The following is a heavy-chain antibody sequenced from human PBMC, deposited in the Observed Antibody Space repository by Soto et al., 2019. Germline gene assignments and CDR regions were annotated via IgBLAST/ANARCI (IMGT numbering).Heavy chain of an antibody. D-gene: IGHD3-10*01. CDR3: ARGEIGWFGELIRFYYYNAMDV. CDR1: GGSFSGYH. CDR2: INHSGST. V-gene: IGHV4-34*01. Sequence: PSETLSLTCAVYGGSFSGYHWSWIRQPPGKGLEWIGEINHSGSTNYNPSLKSRVTISLDTSKNQFSLKLSSLTAADTAVYFCARGEIGWFGELIRFYYYNAMDVWGQGTTVTVSS. J-gene: IGHJ6*02.